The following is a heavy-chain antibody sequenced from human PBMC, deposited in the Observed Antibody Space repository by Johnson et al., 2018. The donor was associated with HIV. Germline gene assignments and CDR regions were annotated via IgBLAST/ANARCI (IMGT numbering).Heavy chain of an antibody. Sequence: VQLVESGGGVVQPGRSLRLSCAASGFTFSSYAMHWVRQAPGKGLEWVAVISYDGSNKYYADSAKGRFTISRDNSKNTLYLQMNSLRAEDTAVYYCARDTTSGLDGSSWDSAFDIWGQGTMVTVSS. V-gene: IGHV3-30*04. D-gene: IGHD6-13*01. CDR3: ARDTTSGLDGSSWDSAFDI. J-gene: IGHJ3*02. CDR1: GFTFSSYA. CDR2: ISYDGSNK.